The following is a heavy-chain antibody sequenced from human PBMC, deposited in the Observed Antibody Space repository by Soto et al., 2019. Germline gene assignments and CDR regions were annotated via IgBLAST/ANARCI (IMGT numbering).Heavy chain of an antibody. Sequence: GGSLRLSCAASGFGFSNYAMTWVRQAPGKGLEWVSSITTNGATTYYADSVKGRFTSSRDNSKNTLYLQMNSLRAEDTAVYYCARVYCSGGGYYHLHYWGQGTLVTAPQ. CDR3: ARVYCSGGGYYHLHY. CDR2: ITTNGATT. CDR1: GFGFSNYA. V-gene: IGHV3-23*01. J-gene: IGHJ4*02. D-gene: IGHD2-15*01.